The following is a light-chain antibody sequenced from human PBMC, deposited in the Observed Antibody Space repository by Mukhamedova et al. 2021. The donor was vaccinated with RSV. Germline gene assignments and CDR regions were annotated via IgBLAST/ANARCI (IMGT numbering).Light chain of an antibody. Sequence: MGSQSVTSNLAWYQQKPGQAPRLLIYGASTRATGFPARFSGSGSGTAFTHTISSLQSEDFAVYYCQQHHNWPLTFGQGTKVEVK. CDR3: QQHHNWPLT. CDR1: QSVTSN. V-gene: IGKV3-15*01. J-gene: IGKJ1*01. CDR2: GAS.